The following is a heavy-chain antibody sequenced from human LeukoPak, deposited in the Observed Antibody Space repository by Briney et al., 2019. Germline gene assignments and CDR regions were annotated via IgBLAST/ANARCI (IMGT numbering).Heavy chain of an antibody. V-gene: IGHV3-9*01. Sequence: GRSLRLSCAASGFTFDDYAMHWVRQAPGKGLEWVSGISWNSGSIGYADSVKGRFTISRDNAKNSLYLQMNSLRAEDTALCYCAKVGSSGTKESDYWGQGTLVTVSS. CDR1: GFTFDDYA. D-gene: IGHD6-6*01. CDR3: AKVGSSGTKESDY. CDR2: ISWNSGSI. J-gene: IGHJ4*02.